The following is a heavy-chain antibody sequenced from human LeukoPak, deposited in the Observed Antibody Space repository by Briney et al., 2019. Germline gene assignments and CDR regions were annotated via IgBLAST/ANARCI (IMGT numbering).Heavy chain of an antibody. CDR3: ARGTNWSPLDFDY. Sequence: GGSLRLSCAASGFTFSDYYMSWIRQAPGKGLEWVSYISSSGSTIYYADSVKGRFTISRDNADNSLYLQMNSLRAEDTAVYFCARGTNWSPLDFDYWGQGTQVTVSS. D-gene: IGHD1-20*01. CDR2: ISSSGSTI. J-gene: IGHJ4*02. V-gene: IGHV3-11*04. CDR1: GFTFSDYY.